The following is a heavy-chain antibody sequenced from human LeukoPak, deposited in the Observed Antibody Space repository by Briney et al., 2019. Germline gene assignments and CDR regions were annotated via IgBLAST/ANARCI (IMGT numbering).Heavy chain of an antibody. CDR2: IYHSGST. CDR3: ASPTVTDHDAFDI. CDR1: GGSISSGGYS. Sequence: SETLSLTCAVSGGSISSGGYSWSWIRQPPGKGLEWIGYIYHSGSTYYNPSLKSRVTISVDTSKNQFSLKLSSVTAADTAVYYCASPTVTDHDAFDIWGQGTMVTVSS. D-gene: IGHD4-17*01. J-gene: IGHJ3*02. V-gene: IGHV4-30-2*02.